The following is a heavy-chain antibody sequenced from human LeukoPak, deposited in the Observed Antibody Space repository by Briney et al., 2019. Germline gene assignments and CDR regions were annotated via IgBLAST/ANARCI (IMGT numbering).Heavy chain of an antibody. Sequence: GGSLRLSCAASGFTFSDYYMSWIRQAPGKGLEWVSYISSSGSTIYYADSVKGRFTISRDNAKNSLYLQMNSLRAEDTAVYYCASSSYWYYCDYWGQGTVVSVSS. D-gene: IGHD2-15*01. V-gene: IGHV3-11*04. CDR3: ASSSYWYYCDY. J-gene: IGHJ4*02. CDR2: ISSSGSTI. CDR1: GFTFSDYY.